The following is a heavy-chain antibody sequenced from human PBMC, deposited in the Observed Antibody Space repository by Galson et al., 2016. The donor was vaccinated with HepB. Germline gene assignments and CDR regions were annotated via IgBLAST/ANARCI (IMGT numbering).Heavy chain of an antibody. D-gene: IGHD1-26*01. Sequence: SLRLSCAASGFSFSGHNMHWVRQAPGKGLEWVALIRFDGSYTHHADSVKGRFTISRDNSKNTLYLQMNSLRVEDTAAYYCARDSGGLVGARDYWGQGTLVTVSS. CDR3: ARDSGGLVGARDY. CDR1: GFSFSGHN. V-gene: IGHV3-33*01. J-gene: IGHJ4*02. CDR2: IRFDGSYT.